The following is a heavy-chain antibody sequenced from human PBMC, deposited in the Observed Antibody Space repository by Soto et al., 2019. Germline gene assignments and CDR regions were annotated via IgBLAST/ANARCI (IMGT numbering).Heavy chain of an antibody. Sequence: SETLSLTCTVSGGSINNYYWSWIRQPPGKGLEWIGYIHYSGSTKYNPSLKSRVTISVDTSKNQFSLKLSSVTAADTAVYYCARDLGYYYDDSGSLAFDIWGQGTMVTVSS. CDR2: IHYSGST. CDR3: ARDLGYYYDDSGSLAFDI. V-gene: IGHV4-59*01. D-gene: IGHD3-22*01. CDR1: GGSINNYY. J-gene: IGHJ3*02.